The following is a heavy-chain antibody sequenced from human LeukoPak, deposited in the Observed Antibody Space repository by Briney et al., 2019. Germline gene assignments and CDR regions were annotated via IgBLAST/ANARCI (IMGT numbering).Heavy chain of an antibody. Sequence: PGRSLRLSCAASGFTFSSYGMHWVRQAPGKGLEWVAVIWYDGSNKYYADSVRGRFTISRDNSKNTLYLQMNSLTAEDTAVYYCAKDRRYSSSSLNDWGQGTLVTVSS. J-gene: IGHJ4*02. CDR3: AKDRRYSSSSLND. V-gene: IGHV3-33*06. D-gene: IGHD6-6*01. CDR1: GFTFSSYG. CDR2: IWYDGSNK.